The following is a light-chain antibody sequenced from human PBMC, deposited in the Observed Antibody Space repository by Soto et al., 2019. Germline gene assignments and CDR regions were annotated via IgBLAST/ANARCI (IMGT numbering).Light chain of an antibody. CDR2: DAS. CDR1: QSVSSSY. CDR3: QQRSDWPLT. J-gene: IGKJ4*01. Sequence: VLTQSPNTLSLSPGERATLSCRASQSVSSSYLAWYQQKPGQAPRLLIYDASKRATGIPARFSGSGSGTDFTLTIGSLEPEDFAVYYCQQRSDWPLTFGGGPRWIS. V-gene: IGKV3D-20*02.